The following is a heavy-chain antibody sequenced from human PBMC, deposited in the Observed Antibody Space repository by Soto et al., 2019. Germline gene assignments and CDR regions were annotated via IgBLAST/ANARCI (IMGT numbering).Heavy chain of an antibody. J-gene: IGHJ5*02. CDR1: GGSFSGYY. V-gene: IGHV4-34*01. Sequence: PSETLSLTCAVYGGSFSGYYWSWIRQPPGKGLEWIGEINHSGSTNYNPSIKSRVTISVDTSKNQISQKLSSVTAADTAMYNYERGPFGRWFGELGGWFDPWGQGTLVTVSS. CDR3: ERGPFGRWFGELGGWFDP. CDR2: INHSGST. D-gene: IGHD3-10*01.